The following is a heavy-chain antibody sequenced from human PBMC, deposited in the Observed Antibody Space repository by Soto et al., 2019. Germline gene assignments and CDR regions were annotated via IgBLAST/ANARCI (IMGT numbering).Heavy chain of an antibody. CDR2: INHSGST. J-gene: IGHJ6*02. V-gene: IGHV4-34*01. D-gene: IGHD3-10*01. CDR1: GGSFSGYY. Sequence: PSETLSLTCAVYGGSFSGYYWSWIRQPPGKGLEWIGEINHSGSTNYNPSLKSRVTISVDTSKNQFSLKLSSVTAADTAVYYCAKRKGPYYYGWGLNYYYYGMDVWGQGTTVTVSS. CDR3: AKRKGPYYYGWGLNYYYYGMDV.